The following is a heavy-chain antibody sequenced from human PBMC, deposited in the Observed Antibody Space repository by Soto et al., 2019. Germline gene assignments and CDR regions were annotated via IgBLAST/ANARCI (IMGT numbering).Heavy chain of an antibody. CDR1: GFTFTNYW. CDR2: IDGIGTGT. Sequence: EVQLVQSGGGSVQPGGSLRLSCAASGFTFTNYWMHWVRQVPGKGLVWVARIDGIGTGTSYSDSVRGRFTISRDNAETMLYLKMDSLGAEDTAVYYCATVFEYWGRGTLVTVSS. CDR3: ATVFEY. J-gene: IGHJ4*02. V-gene: IGHV3-74*01.